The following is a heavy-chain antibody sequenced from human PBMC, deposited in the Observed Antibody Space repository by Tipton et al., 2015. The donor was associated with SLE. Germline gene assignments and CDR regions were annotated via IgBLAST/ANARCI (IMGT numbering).Heavy chain of an antibody. CDR2: ISYDGSNK. J-gene: IGHJ3*02. V-gene: IGHV3-30*04. Sequence: SLRLSCAASGFTFSSFAMHWVRQAPGKGLEWVAVISYDGSNKYYADSVTGRFTISRDNSKNTLDLQMNSLRAEDTAVYYCARESWGRGFDAFDIWGQGTMVTVSS. D-gene: IGHD6-13*01. CDR1: GFTFSSFA. CDR3: ARESWGRGFDAFDI.